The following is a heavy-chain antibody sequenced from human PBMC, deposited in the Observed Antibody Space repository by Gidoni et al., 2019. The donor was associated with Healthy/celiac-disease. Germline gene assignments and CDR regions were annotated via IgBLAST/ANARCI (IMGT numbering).Heavy chain of an antibody. CDR1: GFTFSSYG. J-gene: IGHJ4*02. V-gene: IGHV3-33*01. Sequence: QVQLVESGGGVVQPGRSLRLSCAASGFTFSSYGMHWVRQAPGKGLGWVAVIWYDGSNKYYADSVKGRFTISRDNSKNTLYLQMNSLRAEDTAVYYCARDGTSVVTGDYWGQGTLVTVSS. CDR3: ARDGTSVVTGDY. CDR2: IWYDGSNK. D-gene: IGHD3-22*01.